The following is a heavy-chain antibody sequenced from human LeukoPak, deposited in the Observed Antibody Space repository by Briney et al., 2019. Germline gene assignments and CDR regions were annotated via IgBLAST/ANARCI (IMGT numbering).Heavy chain of an antibody. CDR1: GFTFDDYA. CDR3: ARDIRYSYGYDY. J-gene: IGHJ4*02. Sequence: PGGSLRLSCAASGFTFDDYAMHWVRPAPGKGLEWVSLISGDGGSTYYADSVKGRFTISRYNSKNSLYLQMNSLRTEDTALYYCARDIRYSYGYDYWGQGTLVTVSS. D-gene: IGHD5-18*01. CDR2: ISGDGGST. V-gene: IGHV3-43*02.